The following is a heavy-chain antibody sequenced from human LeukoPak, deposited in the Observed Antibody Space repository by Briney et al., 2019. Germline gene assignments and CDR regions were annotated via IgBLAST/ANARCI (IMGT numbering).Heavy chain of an antibody. V-gene: IGHV3-20*04. CDR2: INWNGYST. D-gene: IGHD5-12*01. CDR3: ARDTSNSGSKGYLQH. J-gene: IGHJ1*01. CDR1: GFTFDDYG. Sequence: GGSLRLSCAASGFTFDDYGMSWVRQAPGKGLEWVSGINWNGYSTGYADSVKGRFTISRDNAKNSLYLQMNSLRAEDTAFYYCARDTSNSGSKGYLQHWGQGTLVTVSS.